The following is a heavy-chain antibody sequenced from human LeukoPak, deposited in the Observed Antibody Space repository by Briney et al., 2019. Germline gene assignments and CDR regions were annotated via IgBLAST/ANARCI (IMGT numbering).Heavy chain of an antibody. Sequence: GGSLRLSCPASGFTFSSYAMHWVRQAPGKGLEWVAVISYDGSNKYYADSVKGRFTISRDNSKNTLYLQMNSLRAEDTAVYYCSRGTYYYDSSGPSDYWGQGTLVTVSS. J-gene: IGHJ4*02. V-gene: IGHV3-30-3*01. D-gene: IGHD3-22*01. CDR1: GFTFSSYA. CDR2: ISYDGSNK. CDR3: SRGTYYYDSSGPSDY.